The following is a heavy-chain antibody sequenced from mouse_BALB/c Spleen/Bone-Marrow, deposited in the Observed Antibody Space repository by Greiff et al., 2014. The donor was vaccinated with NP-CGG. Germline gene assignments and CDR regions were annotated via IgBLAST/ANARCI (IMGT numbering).Heavy chain of an antibody. V-gene: IGHV14-3*02. CDR2: IDPANGNS. D-gene: IGHD1-1*01. J-gene: IGHJ2*01. Sequence: VQLKESXAELVKPGASVKLSCTASGFNIKDTYMHWVKQRPEQGLEWIGRIDPANGNSKYDPKFQGKATITADTSSNTAYLQLSSLTSEDTAVYYCAFITTVVEYYFDYWGQGTTLTVSS. CDR1: GFNIKDTY. CDR3: AFITTVVEYYFDY.